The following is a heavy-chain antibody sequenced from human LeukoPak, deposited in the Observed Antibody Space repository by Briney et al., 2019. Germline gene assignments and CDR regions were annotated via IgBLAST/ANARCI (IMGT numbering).Heavy chain of an antibody. J-gene: IGHJ6*03. CDR3: AKDALVDTATYYYYMDV. CDR1: GFTFSTYG. V-gene: IGHV3-30*18. Sequence: GGSLRLSCAASGFTFSTYGIHWVRQAPGKGLEWVAVISFDGSNKYYVDSVKGRFTISRDNSKNTLYLQMNSLRVEDTAVYYCAKDALVDTATYYYYMDVCGRGTTVTVSS. D-gene: IGHD5-18*01. CDR2: ISFDGSNK.